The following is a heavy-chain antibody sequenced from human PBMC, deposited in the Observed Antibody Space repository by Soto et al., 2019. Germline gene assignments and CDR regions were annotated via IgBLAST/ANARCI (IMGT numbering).Heavy chain of an antibody. Sequence: GGSLRLSCAASGFTFSSYAMSWVRQAPGKGLEWVSAISGSGGSTYYADSVKGRFTISRDNSKNLLYLQMNGLRAEDTAVYYCAKEVVSSIAARSFDYWGQGTLVTVSS. CDR2: ISGSGGST. J-gene: IGHJ4*02. V-gene: IGHV3-23*01. CDR3: AKEVVSSIAARSFDY. CDR1: GFTFSSYA. D-gene: IGHD6-6*01.